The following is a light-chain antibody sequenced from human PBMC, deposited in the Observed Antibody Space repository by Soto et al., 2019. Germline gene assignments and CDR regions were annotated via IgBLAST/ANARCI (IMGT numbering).Light chain of an antibody. V-gene: IGKV1-33*01. Sequence: DIQMTQSPSSLSASVGDRVTITCQASQDISNYLNWYQQKPGKAPKLVIYDASNLETGVPSRFSGSGSGTDFTFTISSLQPEDIATYYCQQYDNLPATFGQGTRLEIK. CDR1: QDISNY. J-gene: IGKJ5*01. CDR2: DAS. CDR3: QQYDNLPAT.